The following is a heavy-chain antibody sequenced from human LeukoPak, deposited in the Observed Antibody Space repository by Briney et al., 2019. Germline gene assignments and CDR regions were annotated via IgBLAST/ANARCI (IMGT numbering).Heavy chain of an antibody. CDR2: TYYSGST. CDR3: ARDFSGVAANWFDP. D-gene: IGHD3-3*01. V-gene: IGHV4-59*01. CDR1: GGSFSGYY. Sequence: SETLSLTCAVYGGSFSGYYWSWIRQPPGKGLEWIGYTYYSGSTNYNPSLKSRVTVSVDTSKNQFSLRLTSVTAADTAVYYCARDFSGVAANWFDPWGQGTLVTVSS. J-gene: IGHJ5*02.